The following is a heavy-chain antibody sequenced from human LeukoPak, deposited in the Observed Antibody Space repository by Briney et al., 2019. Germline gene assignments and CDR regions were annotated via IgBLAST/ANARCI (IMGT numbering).Heavy chain of an antibody. J-gene: IGHJ5*02. V-gene: IGHV4-61*02. CDR3: ARGSGWNSFDP. CDR1: GGSISTDLYY. D-gene: IGHD6-19*01. Sequence: RSETLSLTCTVSGGSISTDLYYWTWIRQPAGKGLEWIGRIYSNGRTDYNPPLKSRVSLSIDTSKNHFSLKMSLATAADTALYYCARGSGWNSFDPWGQGTLVTVSS. CDR2: IYSNGRT.